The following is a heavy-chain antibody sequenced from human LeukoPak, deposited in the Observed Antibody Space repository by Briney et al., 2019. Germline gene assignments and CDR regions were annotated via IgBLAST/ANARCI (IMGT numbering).Heavy chain of an antibody. CDR2: INHNGST. D-gene: IGHD3-10*01. J-gene: IGHJ4*02. Sequence: SETLSLTCAVYGGSFSGYYWSWIRHPPGKGLEWIWEINHNGSTNNNPPLNSQVTISVYTSKNQSSLKLSSVPAADTAVYYCARGGYYGSGSYYRVGDYWGQGTPVTVSS. V-gene: IGHV4-34*01. CDR1: GGSFSGYY. CDR3: ARGGYYGSGSYYRVGDY.